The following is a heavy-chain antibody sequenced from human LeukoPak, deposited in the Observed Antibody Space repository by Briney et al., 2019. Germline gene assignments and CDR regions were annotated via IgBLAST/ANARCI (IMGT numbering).Heavy chain of an antibody. Sequence: PSETLSLTCSVSGGAIGSDGYYWNWIRQHPGKGLEWIGYIYYSGSASYNPSLKSRVTISVDTSKNQFSLKLSSVTAADTAVYYCARVTPVSTNFDYWGQGTLVTVSS. CDR3: ARVTPVSTNFDY. CDR1: GGAIGSDGYY. J-gene: IGHJ4*02. CDR2: IYYSGSA. D-gene: IGHD2-15*01. V-gene: IGHV4-30-4*08.